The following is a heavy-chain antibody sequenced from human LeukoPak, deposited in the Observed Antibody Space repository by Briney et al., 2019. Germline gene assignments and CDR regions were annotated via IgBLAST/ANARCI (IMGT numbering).Heavy chain of an antibody. CDR3: TTGPSFSAGLDY. Sequence: GGSLRLSCAASGFTFSNAWVSWVRQAPGKGLEWVGRIKSKTDGGTTDYAAPVKGRFTISRDDSKNTLYLQMNSLKTEDTAVYYCTTGPSFSAGLDYWGQGTLVTVSS. CDR1: GFTFSNAW. V-gene: IGHV3-15*01. D-gene: IGHD6-13*01. J-gene: IGHJ4*02. CDR2: IKSKTDGGTT.